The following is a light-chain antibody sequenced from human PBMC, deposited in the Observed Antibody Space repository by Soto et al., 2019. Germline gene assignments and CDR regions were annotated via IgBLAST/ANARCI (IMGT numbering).Light chain of an antibody. J-gene: IGKJ2*01. V-gene: IGKV3-20*01. CDR3: QHDGSSLYT. CDR1: QSVSSSY. Sequence: EIVLTQSPGTLSLSTGERATLSCRASQSVSSSYLAWYHHKPGQAPRHLIYGASNRATAIPHRFSASGSDTDFTLTISRLEPENFAVYYCQHDGSSLYTFGQGTNLETK. CDR2: GAS.